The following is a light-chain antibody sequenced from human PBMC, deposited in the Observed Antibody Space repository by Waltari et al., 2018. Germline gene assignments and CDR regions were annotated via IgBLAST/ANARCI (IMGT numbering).Light chain of an antibody. CDR2: GAS. Sequence: DIVMTQSPDSLSVSLGERATINCKSSLSILHSSENKNYLGWYQQKSGQSPKLLIYGASTRESGVPDRFSGSGSGTDFTLTISGLQAEDVAVYYCQQYYRTPFTFGPGTKVDIK. CDR1: LSILHSSENKNY. V-gene: IGKV4-1*01. J-gene: IGKJ3*01. CDR3: QQYYRTPFT.